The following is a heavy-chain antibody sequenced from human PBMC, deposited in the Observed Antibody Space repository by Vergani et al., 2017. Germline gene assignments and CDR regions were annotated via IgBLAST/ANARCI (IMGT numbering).Heavy chain of an antibody. J-gene: IGHJ3*02. CDR2: INHSGST. CDR3: ARGRFVLRFLEWLSPLIDAFDI. Sequence: QVQLQQWGAGLLKPSETLSLTCAVYGGSFSGYYWSWIRQPPGTGLEWIGEINHSGSTNYNPSLKSRVTISVDTSKNQFSLKLSSVTAADTAVYYCARGRFVLRFLEWLSPLIDAFDIWGQGTMVTVSS. V-gene: IGHV4-34*01. CDR1: GGSFSGYY. D-gene: IGHD3-3*01.